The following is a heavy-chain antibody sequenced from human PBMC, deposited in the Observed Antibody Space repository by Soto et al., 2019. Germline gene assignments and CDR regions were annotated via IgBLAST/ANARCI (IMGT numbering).Heavy chain of an antibody. CDR2: IKSKTDGGTT. D-gene: IGHD3-22*01. J-gene: IGHJ3*02. V-gene: IGHV3-15*01. CDR3: TTDITMIVVVSWDAFDI. Sequence: GGSLRLSCAASGFTFSNAWMSWVRQAPGKGLEWVGRIKSKTDGGTTDYAAPVKGRFTISRDDSKNTLYLQMNSLKTEDTAVYYCTTDITMIVVVSWDAFDIWSQGTMVTVSS. CDR1: GFTFSNAW.